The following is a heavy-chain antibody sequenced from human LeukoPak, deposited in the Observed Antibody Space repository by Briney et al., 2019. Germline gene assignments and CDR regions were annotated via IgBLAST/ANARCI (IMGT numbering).Heavy chain of an antibody. J-gene: IGHJ6*02. CDR2: IYYSGST. CDR3: ARDRGDYYGSGKHTRGYYYYGMDV. V-gene: IGHV4-59*01. CDR1: GGSISSYY. Sequence: SETLSLTCTVSGGSISSYYWSWIRQPPGKGLEWIGYIYYSGSTNYNPSLKSRVTISVDTSKNQFSLKLSSVTAADTAVYYCARDRGDYYGSGKHTRGYYYYGMDVWGRGTLVTVSS. D-gene: IGHD3-10*01.